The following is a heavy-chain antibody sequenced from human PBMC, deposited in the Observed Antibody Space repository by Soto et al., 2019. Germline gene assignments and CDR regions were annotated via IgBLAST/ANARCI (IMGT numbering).Heavy chain of an antibody. CDR1: GGSISSSSYY. CDR3: ARPGQGDSSSWYDAFDI. CDR2: IYYSGST. J-gene: IGHJ3*02. D-gene: IGHD6-13*01. Sequence: SETLSLTCTVSGGSISSSSYYWGWIRQPPGKGLEWIGSIYYSGSTYYNPSLKSRVTISVDTSKNQFSLKLSSVTAADTAVYYCARPGQGDSSSWYDAFDIWGQGTMVTVSS. V-gene: IGHV4-39*01.